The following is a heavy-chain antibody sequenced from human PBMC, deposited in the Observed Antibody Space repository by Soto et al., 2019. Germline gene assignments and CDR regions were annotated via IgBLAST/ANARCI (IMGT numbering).Heavy chain of an antibody. CDR3: AREGITMVRGVIIADYYYYGMDV. CDR2: IYYSGST. D-gene: IGHD3-10*01. CDR1: GGPISSSSYY. V-gene: IGHV4-39*02. J-gene: IGHJ6*02. Sequence: SETLSLTCTVSGGPISSSSYYWGWIRQPPGKGLEWIGSIYYSGSTYYNPSLKSRVTISVDTSKNQFSLKLSSVTAADTAVYYCAREGITMVRGVIIADYYYYGMDVWGQGTTVTVSS.